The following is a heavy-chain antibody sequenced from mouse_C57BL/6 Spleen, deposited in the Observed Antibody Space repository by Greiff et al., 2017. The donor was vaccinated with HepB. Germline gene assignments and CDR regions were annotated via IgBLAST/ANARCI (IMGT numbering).Heavy chain of an antibody. J-gene: IGHJ3*01. CDR2: IYPGNSDT. CDR1: GYTFTSYW. Sequence: VQLKQSGTVLARPGASVKMSCKPSGYTFTSYWMHWVKQRPGQGLEWIGAIYPGNSDTSYNQKFKGKAKLTAVTSASTAYMELSSLTNEDSAVYYCTRSEVGRAWFAYWGQGTLVTVSA. CDR3: TRSEVGRAWFAY. D-gene: IGHD4-1*01. V-gene: IGHV1-5*01.